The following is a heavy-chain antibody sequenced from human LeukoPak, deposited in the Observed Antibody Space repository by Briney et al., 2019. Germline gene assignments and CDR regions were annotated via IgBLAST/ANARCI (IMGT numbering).Heavy chain of an antibody. CDR2: ISWNSGSI. J-gene: IGHJ3*02. Sequence: PGGSLRLSCAASGFTFDDYAMHWVRQAPGKGLEWVSGISWNSGSIGYADSVKGRFTISRDNAKNSLYLQMNSLRAEDTALYYCGKDIVAAGTDAFDIWGQGTMVTVSS. CDR1: GFTFDDYA. V-gene: IGHV3-9*01. D-gene: IGHD6-13*01. CDR3: GKDIVAAGTDAFDI.